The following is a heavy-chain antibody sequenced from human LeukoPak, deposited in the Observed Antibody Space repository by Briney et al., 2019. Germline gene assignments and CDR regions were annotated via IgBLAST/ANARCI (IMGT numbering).Heavy chain of an antibody. CDR1: GGSVSSYY. CDR2: IYTSGST. Sequence: PSETLSLTCTVSGGSVSSYYWSWIRQPAGKGLEWIGRIYTSGSTTYNPSLKSRVTISVDTSKNQFSLKLNSVTAADTAVYYCAKTWIQVEFDYWGQGTLVTVSS. V-gene: IGHV4-4*07. J-gene: IGHJ4*02. CDR3: AKTWIQVEFDY. D-gene: IGHD5-18*01.